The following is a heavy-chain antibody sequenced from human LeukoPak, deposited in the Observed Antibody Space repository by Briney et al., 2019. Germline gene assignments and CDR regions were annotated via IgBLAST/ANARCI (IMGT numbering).Heavy chain of an antibody. D-gene: IGHD6-6*01. V-gene: IGHV3-23*01. CDR3: AKGSSSSRPYFFDH. CDR2: VTDDGYST. Sequence: PGGSLRLSCAASGFTFSSYAMSWVRQAPGKGLEWVSAVTDDGYSTYYADSVKGRFTISRDNSKSTLYLQMNSLRADDTAIYYCAKGSSSSRPYFFDHWAPGTLVTVSS. J-gene: IGHJ4*02. CDR1: GFTFSSYA.